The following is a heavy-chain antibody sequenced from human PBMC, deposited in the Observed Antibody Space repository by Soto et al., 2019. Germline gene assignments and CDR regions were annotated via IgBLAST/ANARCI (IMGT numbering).Heavy chain of an antibody. D-gene: IGHD2-15*01. Sequence: ASVKVSCKASGGTFSSYAISWVRQAPGQGLEWMGGIIPIFGTANYAQKFQGRVTITADESTSTAYMELSSLRSEDTAVYYCARDDLSPPGGGYYGMDVWGQGTTVTVSS. CDR2: IIPIFGTA. J-gene: IGHJ6*02. CDR3: ARDDLSPPGGGYYGMDV. V-gene: IGHV1-69*13. CDR1: GGTFSSYA.